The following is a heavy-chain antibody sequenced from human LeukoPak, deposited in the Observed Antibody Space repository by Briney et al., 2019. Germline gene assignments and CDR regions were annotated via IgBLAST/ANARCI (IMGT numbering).Heavy chain of an antibody. D-gene: IGHD2-15*01. J-gene: IGHJ4*02. CDR3: ARNSGSGFDY. Sequence: ASVNVSCKASGYTFTSYYIVLVRQAPGHGLEWIGRIDPSGGSTSYAQKFQGRVTMTRGTSTSTVYMELSSLISEGTAVYYCARNSGSGFDYWGQGTLVTVSS. CDR1: GYTFTSYY. CDR2: IDPSGGST. V-gene: IGHV1-46*01.